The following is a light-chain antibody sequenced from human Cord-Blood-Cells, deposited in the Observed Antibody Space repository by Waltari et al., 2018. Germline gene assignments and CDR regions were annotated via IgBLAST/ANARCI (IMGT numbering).Light chain of an antibody. Sequence: DIVMTQSPATLSVSPGERATLSCRASQSVRRNLAWDQQKPGPAPRLLIYGASTRATGIPARFSGSGSETEFTLTISGLQSEDFAVYYCQQYNTWPITFGQGTRLEMK. J-gene: IGKJ5*01. CDR1: QSVRRN. CDR3: QQYNTWPIT. V-gene: IGKV3-15*01. CDR2: GAS.